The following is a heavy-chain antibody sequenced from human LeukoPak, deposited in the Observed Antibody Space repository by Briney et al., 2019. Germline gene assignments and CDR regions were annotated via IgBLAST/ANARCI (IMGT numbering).Heavy chain of an antibody. D-gene: IGHD3-10*01. J-gene: IGHJ4*02. CDR1: GFTFSSYG. CDR3: AKAPTYYYGSGSYSVLDY. CDR2: ISGSGGST. V-gene: IGHV3-23*01. Sequence: PGGSLRLSCAASGFTFSSYGMSWVRQAPGKGLEWVSAISGSGGSTYYADSVKGRFTISRDNSKNTLYLQMNSLRAENTAVYYCAKAPTYYYGSGSYSVLDYWGQGTLATVSS.